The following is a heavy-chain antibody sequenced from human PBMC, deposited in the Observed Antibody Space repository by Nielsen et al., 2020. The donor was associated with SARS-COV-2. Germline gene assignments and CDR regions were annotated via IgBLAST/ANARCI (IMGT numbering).Heavy chain of an antibody. Sequence: GESLKISCAASGFTSSAFWMAWVRQAPGKGLEWLSNIRPDGTGANYVDSVKGRFTISRDNAKNLLYLQMGSLRADDTAVYFCKSEGNWGQGTLVTVSS. CDR2: IRPDGTGA. J-gene: IGHJ4*02. CDR1: GFTSSAFW. CDR3: KSEGN. V-gene: IGHV3-7*03.